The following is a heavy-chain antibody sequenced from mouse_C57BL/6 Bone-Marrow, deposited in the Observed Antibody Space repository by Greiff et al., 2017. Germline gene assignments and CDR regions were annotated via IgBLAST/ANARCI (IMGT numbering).Heavy chain of an antibody. Sequence: VQLQQSGAELVRPGASVKLSCTAPGFNIKDYYMHWVKQRPEQGLEWIGRIDPDDVDTEYAPKFQGQATMTANTSSNTAYLQLGSLTSEDTAVYYCTLYDYDATYWGQGTLVTVSA. D-gene: IGHD2-4*01. CDR2: IDPDDVDT. J-gene: IGHJ3*01. CDR3: TLYDYDATY. V-gene: IGHV14-1*01. CDR1: GFNIKDYY.